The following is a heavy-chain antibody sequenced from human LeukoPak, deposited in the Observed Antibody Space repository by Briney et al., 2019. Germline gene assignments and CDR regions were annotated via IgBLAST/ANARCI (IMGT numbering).Heavy chain of an antibody. CDR3: ARNYGDYGRAIFFDY. V-gene: IGHV3-7*01. Sequence: GGPLRLSCAASGFTFSSSWMSWVGRAPGKGLEGVANIKQDGSEKYCVDSVKGRFTISRDNAKNSLYLQMNSLRAEDTAVYCCARNYGDYGRAIFFDYWGQGTLVTVSS. CDR1: GFTFSSSW. D-gene: IGHD4-17*01. CDR2: IKQDGSEK. J-gene: IGHJ4*02.